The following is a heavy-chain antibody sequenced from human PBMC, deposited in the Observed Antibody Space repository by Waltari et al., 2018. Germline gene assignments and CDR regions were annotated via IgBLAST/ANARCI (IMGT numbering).Heavy chain of an antibody. J-gene: IGHJ4*02. Sequence: QVQLVQSGAEVKKPGASVKVSCKASGYTFTGYYMHWVRQAPGQGLEWMGWINPNSGGTNYARKFQGRVTMTRDTSISTAYMELSRLRSDDTAVYYCARDTTMMSYFDYWGQGTLVTVSS. CDR2: INPNSGGT. CDR3: ARDTTMMSYFDY. CDR1: GYTFTGYY. V-gene: IGHV1-2*02. D-gene: IGHD3-22*01.